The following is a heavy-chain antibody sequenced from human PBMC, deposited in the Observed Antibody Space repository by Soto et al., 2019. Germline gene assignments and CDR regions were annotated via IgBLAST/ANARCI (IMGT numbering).Heavy chain of an antibody. Sequence: QLQLQESGPGLVKPSETLSLTCTVSGGSISSSSFHWGWIRQPPGKGLEWIGSIYYSGSTYYSPSIKSRVTISGDTSKNQCSLKLSSVTAADTAVYYWARRERAAGTDWWFDPWGQGTLVTVSS. CDR1: GGSISSSSFH. J-gene: IGHJ5*02. V-gene: IGHV4-39*01. CDR2: IYYSGST. CDR3: ARRERAAGTDWWFDP. D-gene: IGHD6-13*01.